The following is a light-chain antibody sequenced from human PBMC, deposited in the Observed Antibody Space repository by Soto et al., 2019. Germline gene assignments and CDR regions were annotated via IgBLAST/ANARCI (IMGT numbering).Light chain of an antibody. V-gene: IGKV1-9*01. CDR2: AAS. Sequence: DIQLTQSPSFLSASVGDRVTITCRASQGISSYLAWYQQKPGKAPKLLIYAASTLQSGVPSRFSGSGSGTECTLTISSLQPEDFATYYCQQLNSYPQITFGPGTKVDIK. CDR3: QQLNSYPQIT. J-gene: IGKJ3*01. CDR1: QGISSY.